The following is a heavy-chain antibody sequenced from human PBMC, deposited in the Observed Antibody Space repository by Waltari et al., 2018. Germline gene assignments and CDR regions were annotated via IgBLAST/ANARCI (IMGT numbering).Heavy chain of an antibody. Sequence: QVQLVQSGAEVKKPGASVKVSCKASGYTFTSYGISWVRQAPGHGLVWMGWISASNGNTNYAQKVQGTLTTATDTPTRTAYMELRGLRADDTAGYYCARDPKVGGRWLVRRIVWFDPWGQGTLVTVSS. V-gene: IGHV1-18*04. CDR3: ARDPKVGGRWLVRRIVWFDP. CDR1: GYTFTSYG. CDR2: ISASNGNT. J-gene: IGHJ5*02. D-gene: IGHD6-19*01.